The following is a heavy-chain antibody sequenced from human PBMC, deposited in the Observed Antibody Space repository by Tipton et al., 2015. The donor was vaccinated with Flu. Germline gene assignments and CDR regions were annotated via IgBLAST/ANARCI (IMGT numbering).Heavy chain of an antibody. Sequence: SLRLSCVASGFTFSDYWMAWVRQAPGKGLEWVANIRQDGNERYYVDSVKGRFTISRDNAKNSLFLEMNSLRAEDAAVYYCVRKGFGDYWGQGTLVTVSS. V-gene: IGHV3-7*01. CDR2: IRQDGNER. D-gene: IGHD3-10*01. J-gene: IGHJ4*02. CDR1: GFTFSDYW. CDR3: VRKGFGDY.